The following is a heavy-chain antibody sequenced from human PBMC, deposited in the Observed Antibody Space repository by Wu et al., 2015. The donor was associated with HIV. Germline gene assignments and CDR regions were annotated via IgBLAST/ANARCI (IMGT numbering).Heavy chain of an antibody. D-gene: IGHD2-21*01. CDR1: GGTFSSYA. V-gene: IGHV1-2*02. CDR3: ARDELFRVDDSLDL. J-gene: IGHJ3*01. Sequence: QVQLVQSGAEVKKPGSSVKVSCKASGGTFSSYAISWVRQAPGQGLEWMGWVNTNTGGTKYAQKFQGRVTMTRDTSISTAYMELTSLRSDDTAIYYCARDELFRVDDSLDLWGQGTMVTVSS. CDR2: VNTNTGGT.